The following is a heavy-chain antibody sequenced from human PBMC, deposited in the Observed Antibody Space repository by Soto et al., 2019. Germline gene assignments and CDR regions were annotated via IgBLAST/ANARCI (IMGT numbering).Heavy chain of an antibody. D-gene: IGHD1-26*01. CDR2: IVIVSGST. J-gene: IGHJ6*02. Sequence: QMQLVQSGPEVKEPGTSVRVSCRASGFDFGSFGIQFLRQTRGRGLEWIGWIVIVSGSTNYARHFQGRVAISRDRSANTADVDLDDLKSDDTAEYFCAADHPHMAMGWPVWGQGTTVTVSS. V-gene: IGHV1-58*02. CDR3: AADHPHMAMGWPV. CDR1: GFDFGSFG.